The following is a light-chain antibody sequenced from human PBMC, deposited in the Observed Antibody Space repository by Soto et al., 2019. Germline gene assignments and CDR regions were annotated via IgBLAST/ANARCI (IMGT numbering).Light chain of an antibody. CDR2: GVN. CDR1: TNDIGTYEY. V-gene: IGLV2-8*01. CDR3: SSYAGSNNFV. Sequence: QSALTQPASVSGSPGQSITISCTGSTNDIGTYEYVSWHQHHPGKAPKLVIFGVNDRPSGISDRFSGSKSSNTASLTVSGLQAEDEADYYCSSYAGSNNFVFGTGTKLTVL. J-gene: IGLJ1*01.